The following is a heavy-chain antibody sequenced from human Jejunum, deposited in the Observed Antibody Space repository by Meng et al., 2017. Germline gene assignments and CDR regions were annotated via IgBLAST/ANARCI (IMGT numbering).Heavy chain of an antibody. J-gene: IGHJ5*02. CDR2: MYYNEKT. CDR1: GASVNSGSYY. D-gene: IGHD3-10*01. V-gene: IGHV4-61*01. Sequence: QVQLRGSGPGLVRPSETLSLTCTVSGASVNSGSYYWSWIRQPPGKGLEWIGFMYYNEKTNYNPSLKSRVTISVDTSKNQFSLKLTSVTAADTAVYYCARGRDYYGSGNYYNTNWFGPWGQGTLVTVSS. CDR3: ARGRDYYGSGNYYNTNWFGP.